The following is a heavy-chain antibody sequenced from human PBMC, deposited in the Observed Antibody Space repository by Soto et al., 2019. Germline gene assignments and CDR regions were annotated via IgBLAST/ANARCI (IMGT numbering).Heavy chain of an antibody. Sequence: ASVKVSCKASGYTFTSYAISWVRQAPGQGLEWMGGIIPIFGTANYAQKFQGRVTITADESTSTAYMELSSLRSEDTAVYYCASCVSGEMATKNWFDPWGQGTLVTVSS. CDR1: GYTFTSYA. CDR3: ASCVSGEMATKNWFDP. D-gene: IGHD5-12*01. J-gene: IGHJ5*02. V-gene: IGHV1-69*13. CDR2: IIPIFGTA.